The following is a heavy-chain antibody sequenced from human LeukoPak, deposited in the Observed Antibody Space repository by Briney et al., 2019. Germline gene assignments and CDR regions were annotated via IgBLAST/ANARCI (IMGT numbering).Heavy chain of an antibody. D-gene: IGHD3-3*01. CDR3: ARDRAWNYFDY. CDR1: GFTFSSYA. V-gene: IGHV3-30*04. CDR2: ISNDGSRK. J-gene: IGHJ4*02. Sequence: GGSLRLSCAASGFTFSSYAMHWVRQAPGKGREGVAIISNDGSRKYYAHSVEGRFTISRDNSKNTLYLQMDSLRAEDTAVYYCARDRAWNYFDYWGQGTLVTVSS.